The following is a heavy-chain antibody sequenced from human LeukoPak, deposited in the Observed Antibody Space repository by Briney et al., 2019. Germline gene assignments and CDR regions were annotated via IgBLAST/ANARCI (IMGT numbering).Heavy chain of an antibody. J-gene: IGHJ4*02. CDR3: ATLGLGATDD. Sequence: SETLSLTCAVYGGSFSGYYWSWIRQPPGKGLEWIGEINHSGSTNYNPSLKSRVTISVDTSKNQFSLKLSSVTAADTAVYYCATLGLGATDDWGQGTLVTVSS. CDR1: GGSFSGYY. V-gene: IGHV4-34*01. CDR2: INHSGST. D-gene: IGHD1-26*01.